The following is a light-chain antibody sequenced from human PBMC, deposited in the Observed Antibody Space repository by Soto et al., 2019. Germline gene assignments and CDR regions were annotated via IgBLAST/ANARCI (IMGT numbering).Light chain of an antibody. V-gene: IGKV3-15*01. Sequence: EIVMTQSPATLSVSPGERATLSCRASQSVSSNLAWYQQKPGQDPRLLIYGASTRATGIPARFSGSGSGTEFTLTISSLQPDDFATYYCQQYNSYWTFGQGTKVDIK. CDR3: QQYNSYWT. J-gene: IGKJ1*01. CDR2: GAS. CDR1: QSVSSN.